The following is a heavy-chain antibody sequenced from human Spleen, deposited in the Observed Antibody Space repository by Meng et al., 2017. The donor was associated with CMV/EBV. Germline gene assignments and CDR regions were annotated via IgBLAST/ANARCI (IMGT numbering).Heavy chain of an antibody. CDR3: ARRTKLGIIALRAFDV. CDR1: GYSFTSYW. Sequence: GESLKISCTGSGYSFTSYWIGWVRQMPGKGLEWMGIIYPGDSDTRYSPSFQGQVTISADKSISTASLHWSSLKASDTAMYYCARRTKLGIIALRAFDVWGQGTMVTVSS. D-gene: IGHD7-27*01. V-gene: IGHV5-51*01. CDR2: IYPGDSDT. J-gene: IGHJ3*01.